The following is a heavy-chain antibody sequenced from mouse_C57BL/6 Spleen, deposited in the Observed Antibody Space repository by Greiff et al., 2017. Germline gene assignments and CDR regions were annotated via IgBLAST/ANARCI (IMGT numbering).Heavy chain of an antibody. V-gene: IGHV1-81*01. Sequence: QVQLQQSGAELARTGASVKLSCKASGYTFTSYGISWVKQRTGQGLEWIGEIYPRSGNTYSNEKFKGKATLTADKSSSTAYMELRSLTSEDSAVYFCARSGGRCYFDYWGQGTTLTVSS. CDR2: IYPRSGNT. J-gene: IGHJ2*01. CDR1: GYTFTSYG. CDR3: ARSGGRCYFDY. D-gene: IGHD1-1*01.